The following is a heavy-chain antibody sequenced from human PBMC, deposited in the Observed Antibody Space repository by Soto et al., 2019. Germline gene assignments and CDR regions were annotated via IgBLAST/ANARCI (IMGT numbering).Heavy chain of an antibody. Sequence: KTSETLSLTCTVSGGSISSGDCYWSWIRQPPGKGLEWIGYIYYSGSTYYNPSLKSRVTISVDTSKNQFSLELSSVTAADTAVYYCAREDVAAAVPDYWGQGTLVTVYS. D-gene: IGHD6-13*01. V-gene: IGHV4-30-4*01. CDR2: IYYSGST. CDR1: GGSISSGDCY. J-gene: IGHJ4*02. CDR3: AREDVAAAVPDY.